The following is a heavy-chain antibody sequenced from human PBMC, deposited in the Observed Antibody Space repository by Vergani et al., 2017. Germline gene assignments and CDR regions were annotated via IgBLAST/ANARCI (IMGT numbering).Heavy chain of an antibody. CDR3: ARDGYDFWSGYYRVIGYYFDY. V-gene: IGHV3-30-3*01. CDR1: GFTFSSYA. D-gene: IGHD3-3*01. CDR2: ISYDGSNK. J-gene: IGHJ4*02. Sequence: QVQLVESGGGVVQPGRSLTLSCAASGFTFSSYAMHWVRQAPGKGLEWVAVISYDGSNKYYADSVKGRFTISRDNSKNTLYLQMNSLRAEDTAVYYCARDGYDFWSGYYRVIGYYFDYWGQGTLVTVSS.